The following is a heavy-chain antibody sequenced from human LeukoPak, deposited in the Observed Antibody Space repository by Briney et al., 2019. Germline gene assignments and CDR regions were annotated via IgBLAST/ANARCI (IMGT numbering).Heavy chain of an antibody. J-gene: IGHJ3*02. CDR1: GFTFSSYA. CDR3: AKDGQQLVLWEAFDI. Sequence: PGGSLRLSCAASGFTFSSYAMRWVRQAPGEGLEWVSAISGSGGSTYYADSVKGRFTISRDNSKNTLYLQMNSLRAEDTAVYYCAKDGQQLVLWEAFDIWGQGTMVTVSS. D-gene: IGHD6-13*01. CDR2: ISGSGGST. V-gene: IGHV3-23*01.